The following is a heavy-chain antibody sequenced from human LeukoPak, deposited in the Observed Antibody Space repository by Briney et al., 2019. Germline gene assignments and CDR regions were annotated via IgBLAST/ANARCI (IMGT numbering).Heavy chain of an antibody. Sequence: SGGSLRLSCATSGFTLSNCAMRWVRQAPGKGLEWVSTISSSGATHYADPVKGRFTVSRDTSKNTLYLQMSTLRADDTAVYYCARGCAYYFDYWGRGTLVTVSS. CDR3: ARGCAYYFDY. V-gene: IGHV3-23*01. J-gene: IGHJ4*02. CDR1: GFTLSNCA. CDR2: ISSSGAT.